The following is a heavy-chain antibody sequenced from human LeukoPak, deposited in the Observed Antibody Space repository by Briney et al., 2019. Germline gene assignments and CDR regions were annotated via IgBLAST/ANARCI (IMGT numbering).Heavy chain of an antibody. D-gene: IGHD6-13*01. J-gene: IGHJ4*02. Sequence: SETLSLTCTVSDGSISSYYWSWIRQPPGKGLEWIGYIYYSGSTNYNPSLKSRVTISVDTSKNQFSLKLSSVTAADTAVYYCARDLTIAAAGIGYWGQGTLVTVSS. V-gene: IGHV4-59*01. CDR3: ARDLTIAAAGIGY. CDR2: IYYSGST. CDR1: DGSISSYY.